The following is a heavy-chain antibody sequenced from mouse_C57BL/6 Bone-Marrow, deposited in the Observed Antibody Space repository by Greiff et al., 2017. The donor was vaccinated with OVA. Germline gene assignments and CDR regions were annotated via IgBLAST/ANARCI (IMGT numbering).Heavy chain of an antibody. CDR2: ISDGGSYT. CDR1: GFTFSSYA. Sequence: DVMLVESGGGLVKPGGSLKLSCAASGFTFSSYAMSWVRQTPEKRLEWVATISDGGSYTYYPDNVKGRFTISRDNAKNNLYRQMSHLKSEDTAMYYCASASYYSSSPFAYWGQGTLVTVSA. V-gene: IGHV5-4*03. J-gene: IGHJ3*01. CDR3: ASASYYSSSPFAY. D-gene: IGHD1-1*01.